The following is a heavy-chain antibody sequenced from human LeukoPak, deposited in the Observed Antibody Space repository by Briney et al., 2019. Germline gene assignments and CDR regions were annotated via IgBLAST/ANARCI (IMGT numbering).Heavy chain of an antibody. D-gene: IGHD5-18*01. Sequence: SGTLSLTCTVSSGSIFSSNWWSWVSQPPGKGLEWIGQIFHSGSTSYSPSLKSRVTISVDKPKNQFSLKLTSVTAADTAVYFCARSPTKRVTDDYWGQGTLVTVSS. V-gene: IGHV4-4*02. J-gene: IGHJ4*02. CDR2: IFHSGST. CDR1: SGSIFSSNW. CDR3: ARSPTKRVTDDY.